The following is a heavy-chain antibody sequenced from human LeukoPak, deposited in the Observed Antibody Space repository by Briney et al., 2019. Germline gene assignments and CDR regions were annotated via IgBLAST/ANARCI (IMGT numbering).Heavy chain of an antibody. CDR2: IYYSGST. Sequence: SETLSLTCTVSGGSISSGSYYWSWIRQPPGKGLEWIGYIYYSGSTNYNPSLKSRVTISVDTSKNQFSLKLSSVTAADTAVYYCARAELYYDSSGYYQYYFDYWGQGTLVTVSS. J-gene: IGHJ4*02. D-gene: IGHD3-22*01. CDR1: GGSISSGSYY. CDR3: ARAELYYDSSGYYQYYFDY. V-gene: IGHV4-61*01.